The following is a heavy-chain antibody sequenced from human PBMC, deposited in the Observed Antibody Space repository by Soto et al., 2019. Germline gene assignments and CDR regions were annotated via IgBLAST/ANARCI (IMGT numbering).Heavy chain of an antibody. J-gene: IGHJ4*02. D-gene: IGHD6-13*01. V-gene: IGHV3-30*18. Sequence: QVQLVESGGGVVQPGRSLRLSCAASGLTFSSYGMHWVRQAPGKGLEWVAVISYDGSNKYYADSVKGRFTISRDNSKNTLYLQMNSLRAEDTAVYYCAKDWPHSNSWYRAFGYWGQGTLVTVSS. CDR1: GLTFSSYG. CDR2: ISYDGSNK. CDR3: AKDWPHSNSWYRAFGY.